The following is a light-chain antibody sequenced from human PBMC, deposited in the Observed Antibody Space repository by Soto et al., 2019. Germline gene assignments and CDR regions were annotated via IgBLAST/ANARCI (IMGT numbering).Light chain of an antibody. Sequence: DIQMTQSPSTLSASVGDRVTITCRASQSINDYLAWYQQKPGKAPKLLIYDASSLESGVPSRFSGSASGTEFTLTISSLQPVDFATSYCQHYNSYSRAFGQGTRVEIK. CDR3: QHYNSYSRA. CDR2: DAS. CDR1: QSINDY. V-gene: IGKV1-5*01. J-gene: IGKJ1*01.